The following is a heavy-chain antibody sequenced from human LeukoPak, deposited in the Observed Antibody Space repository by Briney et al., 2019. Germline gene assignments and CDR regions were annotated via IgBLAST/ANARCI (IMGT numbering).Heavy chain of an antibody. Sequence: ASVKVSCKASGYTFTSYGISWVRQAPGQGLEWMGWISAYNGNTNYAQKLQGRVTMTTDTSTSTAYMELRSLRSDDTAVYYCVRTIFNYYDSSGYHYWGQGTLVTVSS. CDR3: VRTIFNYYDSSGYHY. CDR1: GYTFTSYG. CDR2: ISAYNGNT. J-gene: IGHJ4*02. D-gene: IGHD3-22*01. V-gene: IGHV1-18*01.